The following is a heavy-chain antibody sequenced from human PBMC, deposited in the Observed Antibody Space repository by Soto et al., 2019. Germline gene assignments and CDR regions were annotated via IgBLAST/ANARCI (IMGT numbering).Heavy chain of an antibody. Sequence: ASVKVSCKVSGYTLTELSMHWVRQAPGKGLEWMGGFDPEDGETIYAQKFQGRVTMTEDTSTDTAYMELSSLRSEDTAVYYCATASPPVWGRPALLRYIQGAFDIWGQGTMVTVSS. CDR1: GYTLTELS. J-gene: IGHJ3*02. V-gene: IGHV1-24*01. CDR2: FDPEDGET. CDR3: ATASPPVWGRPALLRYIQGAFDI. D-gene: IGHD3-9*01.